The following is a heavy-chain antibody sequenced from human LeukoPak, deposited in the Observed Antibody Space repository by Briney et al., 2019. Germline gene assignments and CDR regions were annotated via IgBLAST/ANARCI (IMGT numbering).Heavy chain of an antibody. CDR3: AKLGGSSSSWFDY. D-gene: IGHD6-13*01. CDR2: IWYDGSNK. V-gene: IGHV3-30*02. CDR1: GFTFSSYG. J-gene: IGHJ4*02. Sequence: PGGSLRLSCAASGFTFSSYGMHWVRQAPGKGLEWVAFIWYDGSNKYYADSVKSRFTISRDNSKNTLYLQMNSLRAEDTAVYYCAKLGGSSSSWFDYWGQGTLVTVSS.